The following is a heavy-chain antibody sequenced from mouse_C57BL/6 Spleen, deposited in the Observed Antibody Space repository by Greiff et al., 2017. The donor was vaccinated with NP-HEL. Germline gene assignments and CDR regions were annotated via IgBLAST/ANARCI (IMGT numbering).Heavy chain of an antibody. CDR3: ASLDGYSFDY. Sequence: EVQVVESGGGLVKPGGSLKLSCAASGFTFSSYAMSWVRQTPEKRLEWVATISDGGSYTYYPDNVKGRFTISRDNAKNNLYLQMSHLKSEDTAMYYCASLDGYSFDYWGQGTTLTVSS. J-gene: IGHJ2*01. V-gene: IGHV5-4*01. CDR1: GFTFSSYA. CDR2: ISDGGSYT. D-gene: IGHD2-3*01.